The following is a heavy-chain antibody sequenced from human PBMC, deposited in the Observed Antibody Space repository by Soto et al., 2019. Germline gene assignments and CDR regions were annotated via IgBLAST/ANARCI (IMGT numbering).Heavy chain of an antibody. CDR2: ISSSSSYI. Sequence: PGGSLRLSCAASGFTFSSYSMNWVRQAPGKGLEWVSSISSSSSYIYYADSVKGRFTISRDNAKNSLYLQMNSLRAEDTAVYYCARTTYDFWSGERNNWFDPWGQGTLVTVSS. J-gene: IGHJ5*02. CDR3: ARTTYDFWSGERNNWFDP. V-gene: IGHV3-21*01. D-gene: IGHD3-3*01. CDR1: GFTFSSYS.